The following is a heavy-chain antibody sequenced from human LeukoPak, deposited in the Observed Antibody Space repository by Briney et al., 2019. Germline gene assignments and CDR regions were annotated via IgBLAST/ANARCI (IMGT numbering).Heavy chain of an antibody. CDR1: GYSFTSYW. Sequence: GESLKISCKGSGYSFTSYWIGWVRQMPGKDLEWMGIIYPGDSDTRYSPSFQGQVTISADKSISTAYLQWSSLKASDTAMYYCARSPSSGYCSSTSCYLGWFDPWGQGTLVTVSS. CDR2: IYPGDSDT. J-gene: IGHJ5*02. V-gene: IGHV5-51*01. D-gene: IGHD2-2*01. CDR3: ARSPSSGYCSSTSCYLGWFDP.